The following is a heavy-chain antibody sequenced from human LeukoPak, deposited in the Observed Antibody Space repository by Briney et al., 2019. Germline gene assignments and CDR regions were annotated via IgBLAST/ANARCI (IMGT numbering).Heavy chain of an antibody. J-gene: IGHJ6*03. Sequence: GGSLRLSCAASGFTFSSYAMSWVRQAPGKGLEWVANIKQDGSEKYYVDSVKGRFTISRDNAKNSLYLQMNSLRAEDTAVYYCARGRFGYCSGGSCPDAGYMDVWGKGTTVTISS. CDR2: IKQDGSEK. CDR1: GFTFSSYA. V-gene: IGHV3-7*01. CDR3: ARGRFGYCSGGSCPDAGYMDV. D-gene: IGHD2-15*01.